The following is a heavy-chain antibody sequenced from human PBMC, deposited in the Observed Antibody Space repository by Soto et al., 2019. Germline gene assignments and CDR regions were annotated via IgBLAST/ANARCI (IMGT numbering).Heavy chain of an antibody. CDR2: IWYDGSNK. D-gene: IGHD5-12*01. CDR3: ARDPRRDGYNRFDY. Sequence: GGSLRLSCAASGFTFSTYVMNWVRQATGKGLEWVAVIWYDGSNKYYANTMKGRLNISRDNSKNTLYLQMNNLRAEDTAVYYCARDPRRDGYNRFDYWGQGTPVTVSS. J-gene: IGHJ4*02. CDR1: GFTFSTYV. V-gene: IGHV3-33*08.